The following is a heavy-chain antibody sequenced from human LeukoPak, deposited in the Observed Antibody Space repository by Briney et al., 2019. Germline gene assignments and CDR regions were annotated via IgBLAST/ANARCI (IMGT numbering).Heavy chain of an antibody. CDR1: GFTFSGSA. Sequence: PGGSLRLSCAASGFTFSGSAMHWVRQASGKGLEWVGRIRSKANSYATAYAASVKGRFTISRDDSKNTAYLQMNSLKTEDTAVYYCLLYYYDSSGYYYPFDYWGQGTLVTVSS. V-gene: IGHV3-73*01. J-gene: IGHJ4*02. CDR3: LLYYYDSSGYYYPFDY. CDR2: IRSKANSYAT. D-gene: IGHD3-22*01.